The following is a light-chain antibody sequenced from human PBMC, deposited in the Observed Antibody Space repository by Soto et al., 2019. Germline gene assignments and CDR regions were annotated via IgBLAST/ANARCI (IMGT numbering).Light chain of an antibody. CDR2: GDS. CDR3: QSYDSSLSGYV. J-gene: IGLJ1*01. Sequence: QAVVTQPPSVSGAPGQKVTISCTGSSSNIGAGYDVHWYQQFPGTAPKLLIYGDSNRPSGVPDRFSGSKSATSASLAITGLRAEDEADYYCQSYDSSLSGYVFGTGTKVTVL. V-gene: IGLV1-40*01. CDR1: SSNIGAGYD.